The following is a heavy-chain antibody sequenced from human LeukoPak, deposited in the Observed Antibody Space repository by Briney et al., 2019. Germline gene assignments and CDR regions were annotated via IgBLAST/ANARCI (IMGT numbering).Heavy chain of an antibody. Sequence: GGSLRLSCAASGFTFNRYWMTWVRQAPGKGLEWVAHIQQDGSEKYYVDSVKGRFTISRDNAKNSLYLQMDSLRAEDTAVYYCVTDVPFTGGAYHIWGQGTMVTVSS. D-gene: IGHD7-27*01. J-gene: IGHJ3*02. CDR3: VTDVPFTGGAYHI. CDR1: GFTFNRYW. V-gene: IGHV3-7*01. CDR2: IQQDGSEK.